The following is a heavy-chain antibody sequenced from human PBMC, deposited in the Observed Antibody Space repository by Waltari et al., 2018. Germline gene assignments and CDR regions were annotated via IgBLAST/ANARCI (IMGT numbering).Heavy chain of an antibody. CDR1: GSFSGYY. CDR3: ARAGYYDILTGYLSNNWFDP. D-gene: IGHD3-9*01. Sequence: GSFSGYYWSWIRQPPGKGLEWIGEINHSGSTNYNPSLKSRVTISVDTSKNQFPLKLSSVTAADTAVYYCARAGYYDILTGYLSNNWFDPWGQGTLVTVSS. J-gene: IGHJ5*02. V-gene: IGHV4-34*01. CDR2: INHSGST.